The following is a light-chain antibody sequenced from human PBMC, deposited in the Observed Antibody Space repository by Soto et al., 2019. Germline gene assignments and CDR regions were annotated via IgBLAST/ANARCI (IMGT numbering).Light chain of an antibody. CDR3: LLHNSYPLT. Sequence: DLQMTQSPSSLSASVGDRVTITCRASQCIRNDLGWFQVKPGKAPKRLIYAASSLQSGVPSRFSGSGSGTEFTLTISSLQPEDFATYCCLLHNSYPLTFGHWTKLEIK. CDR2: AAS. V-gene: IGKV1-17*01. J-gene: IGKJ2*01. CDR1: QCIRND.